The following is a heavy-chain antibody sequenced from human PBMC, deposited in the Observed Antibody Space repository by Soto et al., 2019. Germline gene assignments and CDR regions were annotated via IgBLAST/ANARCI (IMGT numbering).Heavy chain of an antibody. D-gene: IGHD2-15*01. V-gene: IGHV4-39*01. CDR2: IYYSGST. CDR3: AGFVVPASRNSDFDY. J-gene: IGHJ4*02. CDR1: GISVSTSDYY. Sequence: KTSETLSLTCTVSGISVSTSDYYWGWVRQPPGKGLDWIGNIYYSGSTFYNPSLRSRVTLSIDTSKNQYSLRLNSVTVADTAVCFCAGFVVPASRNSDFDYWGQGTLVTVSS.